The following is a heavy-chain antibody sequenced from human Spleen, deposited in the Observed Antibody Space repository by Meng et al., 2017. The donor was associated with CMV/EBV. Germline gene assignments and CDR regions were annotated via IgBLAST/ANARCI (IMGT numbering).Heavy chain of an antibody. J-gene: IGHJ5*02. V-gene: IGHV1-2*02. CDR2: INPGSGAT. CDR1: GYTFTGYY. D-gene: IGHD2-15*01. CDR3: AIAPLGYCSTVSCYGTWFDP. Sequence: ASVKVSCKASGYTFTGYYMHWVRQAPGQGLEWMGGINPGSGATNYAQRFQGRITMTRDTSINTAYMDLSGLKSDDTAVYFCAIAPLGYCSTVSCYGTWFDPWGQGTLVTVSS.